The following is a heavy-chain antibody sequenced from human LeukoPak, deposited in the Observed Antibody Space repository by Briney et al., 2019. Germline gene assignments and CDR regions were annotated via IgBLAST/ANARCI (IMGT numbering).Heavy chain of an antibody. CDR3: ATYRQVLLPFES. J-gene: IGHJ4*02. Sequence: GGSLRLSCAASGFTFSSYEMNWVRQAPGKGPEWVSYISSSGSTIYYADSVRGRFTISRDNSKSTLSLQMNSLRAEDTAIYYCATYRQVLLPFESWGQGTLVTVSS. V-gene: IGHV3-48*03. CDR1: GFTFSSYE. CDR2: ISSSGSTI. D-gene: IGHD2-8*02.